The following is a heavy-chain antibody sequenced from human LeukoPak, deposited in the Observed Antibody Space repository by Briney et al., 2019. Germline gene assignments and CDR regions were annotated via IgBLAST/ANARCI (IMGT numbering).Heavy chain of an antibody. D-gene: IGHD6-19*01. Sequence: GGSLRLSCAASGFTFDDYAMHWVRQAPGKGLEWVSGISWNSGSIGYADSVKGRFTVSRDNSKNTLYLQMNSLRAEDTAVYYCANRYSSGWYYFDYWGQGTLVTVSS. CDR3: ANRYSSGWYYFDY. V-gene: IGHV3-9*01. CDR1: GFTFDDYA. J-gene: IGHJ4*02. CDR2: ISWNSGSI.